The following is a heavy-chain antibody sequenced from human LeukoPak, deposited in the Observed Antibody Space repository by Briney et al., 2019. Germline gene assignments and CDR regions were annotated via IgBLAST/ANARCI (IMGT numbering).Heavy chain of an antibody. CDR3: ARPGYCSSTSCYPPDAFDI. D-gene: IGHD2-2*01. CDR2: MNPKSGNT. Sequence: ASVKVSCMASGYTFTNYDINWVRQATGQGLEGMGWMNPKSGNTGYAQKFQGRVTITSNTSISTAYMELSSLRSEDTAVYYCARPGYCSSTSCYPPDAFDIWGQGTMVTVSS. V-gene: IGHV1-8*03. J-gene: IGHJ3*02. CDR1: GYTFTNYD.